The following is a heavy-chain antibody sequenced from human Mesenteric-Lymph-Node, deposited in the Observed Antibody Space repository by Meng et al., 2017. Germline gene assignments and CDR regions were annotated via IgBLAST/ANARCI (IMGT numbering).Heavy chain of an antibody. D-gene: IGHD3-10*01. CDR1: GWSFSDYY. CDR3: ARGRRFGDFFGLDY. V-gene: IGHV4-34*01. Sequence: QVQLRPWGTGRLKPSETLSLTCAVYGWSFSDYYWSWVRQPPGKGLEWIGEINHSGATNYSPSLKSRVIMSVDTSKNQFSLKVTSVTAADTALYFCARGRRFGDFFGLDYWGRGILVTVSS. CDR2: INHSGAT. J-gene: IGHJ4*02.